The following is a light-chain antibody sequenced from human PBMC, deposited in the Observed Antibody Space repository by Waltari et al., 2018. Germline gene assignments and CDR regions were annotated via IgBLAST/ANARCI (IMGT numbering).Light chain of an antibody. CDR2: KTS. V-gene: IGKV3-20*01. Sequence: EVVLTQSPGTLSLSPGERATLSCRASQSVDSTYLAWYQQKPGQAPTLLIYKTSTRATGIPDRFSGSGSGTDFSLNINILEPGDSAVYYCQQFGGSPMYTFGLGTKLEIK. CDR1: QSVDSTY. CDR3: QQFGGSPMYT. J-gene: IGKJ2*01.